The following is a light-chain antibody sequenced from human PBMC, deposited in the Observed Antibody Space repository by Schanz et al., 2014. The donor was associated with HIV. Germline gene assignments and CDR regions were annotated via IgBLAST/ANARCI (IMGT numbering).Light chain of an antibody. Sequence: QSVLTQPPSASGTPGQRVTISCSGSSSNIKLNAENWHQHLPGTGPKLLIYATYNRPSGVPDRFSGSGSDTSASLAISGLQSEDEADYYCAGWDDSLNVWVFGGGTKLTVL. CDR1: SSNIKLNA. CDR2: ATY. CDR3: AGWDDSLNVWV. V-gene: IGLV1-44*01. J-gene: IGLJ3*02.